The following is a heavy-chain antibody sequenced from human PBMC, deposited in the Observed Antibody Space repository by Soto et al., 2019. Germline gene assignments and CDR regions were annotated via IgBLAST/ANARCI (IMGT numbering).Heavy chain of an antibody. CDR1: VLTSSIYD. D-gene: IGHD1-7*01. V-gene: IGHV3-13*01. J-gene: IGHJ6*01. Sequence: PRGALVLCCAASVLTSSIYDMHWVRQATGKGLEWVSAIGPAGDTYYPGSVKGRFTVSRENAKNSLYLQMNSLRAGDTAVYYCARGLELSPGMDVWGHGTTFTVSS. CDR3: ARGLELSPGMDV. CDR2: IGPAGDT.